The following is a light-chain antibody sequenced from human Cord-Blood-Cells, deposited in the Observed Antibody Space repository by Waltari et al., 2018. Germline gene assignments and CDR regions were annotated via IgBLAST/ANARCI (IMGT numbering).Light chain of an antibody. Sequence: DIQMTQSPSSLSASVGDRVTITCRASQSISSYLNLDQQKPGKAPKLLIYAASSLQSGVPSRFSGIGSGTDFTLTISSLQPEDFATYYCQQSYSTPRTFGQGTKVEIK. CDR3: QQSYSTPRT. CDR2: AAS. J-gene: IGKJ1*01. CDR1: QSISSY. V-gene: IGKV1-39*01.